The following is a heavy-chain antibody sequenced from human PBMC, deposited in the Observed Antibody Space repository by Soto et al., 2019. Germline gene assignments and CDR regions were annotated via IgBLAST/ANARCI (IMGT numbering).Heavy chain of an antibody. V-gene: IGHV3-33*01. J-gene: IGHJ6*02. CDR1: GFIFSNFG. Sequence: LRLSCAASGFIFSNFGMHWVRQAPGKGLEWVAVIWYDGSNEYYADSVKGRFTISKDNSKNTLYLQMNSLRAEDTAVYYCARDDIPGRAVATYGMDVWGQGTTVTVSS. CDR2: IWYDGSNE. D-gene: IGHD6-19*01. CDR3: ARDDIPGRAVATYGMDV.